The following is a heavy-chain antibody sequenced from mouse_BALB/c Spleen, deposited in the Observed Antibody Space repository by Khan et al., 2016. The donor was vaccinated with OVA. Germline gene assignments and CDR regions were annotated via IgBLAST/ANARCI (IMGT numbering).Heavy chain of an antibody. CDR1: GYSFTGYY. V-gene: IGHV1S34*01. D-gene: IGHD1-1*01. CDR2: ISCYNGST. CDR3: ARGDYYGSSSFGY. Sequence: LVKTGASVKISCKASGYSFTGYYMHWVKQSHGKSLEWIGYISCYNGSTTYNQKFKGKATFTVDTSSSTVYMQFNSMTSEDSAVYYCARGDYYGSSSFGYWGQGTLVTGSA. J-gene: IGHJ3*01.